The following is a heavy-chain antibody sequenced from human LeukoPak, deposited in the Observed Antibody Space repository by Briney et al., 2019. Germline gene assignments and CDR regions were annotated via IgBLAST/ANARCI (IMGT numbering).Heavy chain of an antibody. J-gene: IGHJ2*01. CDR3: TRELVSSGTGYFDL. CDR1: GFTFGNFG. D-gene: IGHD3-10*02. V-gene: IGHV3-23*05. Sequence: PGGSLRLSCEASGFTFGNFGMTWVRQAPGKGLQWVSGISGSTTWTYYAASVKGGFTVSRDNSQNTLNLQMNSLRADDSAVYHCTRELVSSGTGYFDLWGRGTLVTVSS. CDR2: ISGSTTWT.